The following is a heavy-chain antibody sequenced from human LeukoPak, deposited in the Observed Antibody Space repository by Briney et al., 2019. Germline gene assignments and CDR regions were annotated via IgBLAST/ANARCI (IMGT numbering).Heavy chain of an antibody. V-gene: IGHV3-30*04. D-gene: IGHD1-26*01. CDR2: ISYDGSNK. CDR3: AKIPQGGTAGTYFDY. J-gene: IGHJ4*02. CDR1: GFTFSSYA. Sequence: PGGSLRLSCAASGFTFSSYAMHWVRQAPGKGLEWVAVISYDGSNKYYADSVKGRFTIPRDNSKNTLYLQMNSLTAEDTAVYYCAKIPQGGTAGTYFDYWGQGTLVTVSS.